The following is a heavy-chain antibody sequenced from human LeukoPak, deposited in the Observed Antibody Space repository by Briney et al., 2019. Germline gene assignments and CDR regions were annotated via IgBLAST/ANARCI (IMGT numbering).Heavy chain of an antibody. V-gene: IGHV4-34*01. J-gene: IGHJ5*02. Sequence: KPSETLSLTCAVYGGSFSGYYWSWIRQPPGKGLEWIGSIYHSGSTYYNPSLKSRVTISVDTSKNQFSLKLSSVTAADTAVYYCAREGYCSSTSCFSAPFDPWGQGTLVTVSS. CDR3: AREGYCSSTSCFSAPFDP. CDR2: IYHSGST. CDR1: GGSFSGYY. D-gene: IGHD2-2*01.